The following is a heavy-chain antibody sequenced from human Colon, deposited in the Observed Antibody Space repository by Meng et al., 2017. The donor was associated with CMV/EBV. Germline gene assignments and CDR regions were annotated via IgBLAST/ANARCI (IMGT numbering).Heavy chain of an antibody. V-gene: IGHV1-18*04. J-gene: IGHJ4*02. Sequence: ASVKVSCKSPRYNFTDSYIHWVRQAPGQGLEWMGWISAYNGNTNYAQKLQGRVTMTTDTSTSTAYMELRSLRSDDTAVYYCAREDGSYFHYWGQGTLVTVSS. CDR1: RYNFTDSY. D-gene: IGHD1-26*01. CDR3: AREDGSYFHY. CDR2: ISAYNGNT.